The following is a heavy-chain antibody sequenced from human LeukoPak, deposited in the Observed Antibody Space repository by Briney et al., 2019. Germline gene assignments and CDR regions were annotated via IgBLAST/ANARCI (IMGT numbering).Heavy chain of an antibody. CDR3: ASAVAGTHTYYFDY. J-gene: IGHJ4*02. CDR2: ISGSGGST. CDR1: GFTFSSYA. Sequence: GGSLRLSCAASGFTFSSYAMSWVRQAPGKGLEWVSAISGSGGSTYYADSVKGRFTITRDNSKNTLYLQMNSLRAEDTAVYYCASAVAGTHTYYFDYWGQGTLVTVSS. D-gene: IGHD6-19*01. V-gene: IGHV3-23*01.